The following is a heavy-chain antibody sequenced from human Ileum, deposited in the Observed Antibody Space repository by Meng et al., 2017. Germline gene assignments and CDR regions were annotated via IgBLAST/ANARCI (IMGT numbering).Heavy chain of an antibody. Sequence: EVPLVESGGGVIQPGRALRLSCAASGFTVSYQYMNWVRQAPGKGLEWVSVIDAGGGTNYADSVKGRFTISRDNSKNTLYLQMDSLRAEDTAVYYCVGGFYFQYWGQGTLVTVSS. V-gene: IGHV3-53*01. J-gene: IGHJ1*01. CDR1: GFTVSYQY. CDR2: IDAGGGT. CDR3: VGGFYFQY. D-gene: IGHD3-3*01.